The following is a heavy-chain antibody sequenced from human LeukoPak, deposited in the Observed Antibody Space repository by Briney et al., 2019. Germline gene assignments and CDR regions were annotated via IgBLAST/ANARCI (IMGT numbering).Heavy chain of an antibody. CDR2: IRGRSDTT. J-gene: IGHJ6*03. CDR3: ARVRYMDV. V-gene: IGHV3-48*01. CDR1: GFTFTMFS. Sequence: GGSLRLSCAASGFTFTMFSMNWLRQAPGKGLEWIAFIRGRSDTTYYADSVQGRFTISRDNAEDSVYLQMNSLRAEDTAVYYCARVRYMDVWGKGTTVTVSS.